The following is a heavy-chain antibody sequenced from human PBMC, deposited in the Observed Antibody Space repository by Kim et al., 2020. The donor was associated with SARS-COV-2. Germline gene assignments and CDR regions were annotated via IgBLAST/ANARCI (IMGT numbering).Heavy chain of an antibody. CDR3: ARVARGSMITFGGVIVLFDY. CDR2: LSGSGGNT. Sequence: GGSLRLSCAASGFTFSTYSMSWVRQAPGKGLEWVSALSGSGGNTYYADSVRGRFTISRDNAKNTLYLQMNGLRAEDTAVYYCARVARGSMITFGGVIVLFDYWGQGTLVTVSS. CDR1: GFTFSTYS. V-gene: IGHV3-23*01. D-gene: IGHD3-16*02. J-gene: IGHJ4*02.